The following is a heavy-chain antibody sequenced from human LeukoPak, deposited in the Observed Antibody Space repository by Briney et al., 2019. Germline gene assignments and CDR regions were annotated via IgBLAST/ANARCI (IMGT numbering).Heavy chain of an antibody. Sequence: PGGSLRLSCAASGFTFRSYDMNWVRQAPGKGLEWVSYISSSGTTIYYADSVKGRFTISRDDAKNSLYLLMSSLRAEDTAVYYCAKALATRHMDVWGQGTTVTVSS. J-gene: IGHJ6*02. CDR3: AKALATRHMDV. V-gene: IGHV3-48*03. CDR1: GFTFRSYD. CDR2: ISSSGTTI.